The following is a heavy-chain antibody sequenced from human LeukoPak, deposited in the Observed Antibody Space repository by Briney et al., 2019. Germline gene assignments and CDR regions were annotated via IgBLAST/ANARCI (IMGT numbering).Heavy chain of an antibody. V-gene: IGHV4-39*01. Sequence: SETLPLTCTVSGGSISSSSYYWGWIRQPPGKGLEWIGSIYYSGSTYNNPSLKSRVTMSVDTSKNQFSLKLSSVTAADTAIYYCASGSSGFDYGRYFFYYMDVWGKGTTVTVFS. D-gene: IGHD5-12*01. CDR2: IYYSGST. CDR1: GGSISSSSYY. CDR3: ASGSSGFDYGRYFFYYMDV. J-gene: IGHJ6*03.